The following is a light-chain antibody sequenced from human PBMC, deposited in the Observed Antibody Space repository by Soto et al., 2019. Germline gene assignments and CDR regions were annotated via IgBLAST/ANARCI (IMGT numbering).Light chain of an antibody. Sequence: QSALTQPASVSGSPGQSITISCTGTSSDVGAYNYVSWYQQHPGKAPKLLIYEVSNRPSGISNHFSGSKSGNTASLIVSGLQADDEADYYCSSYTTIGARVFGTGTKLTGL. V-gene: IGLV2-14*01. J-gene: IGLJ1*01. CDR2: EVS. CDR1: SSDVGAYNY. CDR3: SSYTTIGARV.